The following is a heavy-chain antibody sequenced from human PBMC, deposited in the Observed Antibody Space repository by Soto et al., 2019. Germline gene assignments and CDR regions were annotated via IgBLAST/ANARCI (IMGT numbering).Heavy chain of an antibody. Sequence: ASVKVSFKASGYTFTSYDINWVLQATGQGLWWRGGRNPNSGNTGYAQKGQGRVTMTRNTSRSTAYMELSSMSSEAPDVYYCARASCIGVCYTTKGGMDVWGQGTTVTVSS. CDR3: ARASCIGVCYTTKGGMDV. J-gene: IGHJ6*02. D-gene: IGHD2-8*01. CDR1: GYTFTSYD. V-gene: IGHV1-8*01. CDR2: RNPNSGNT.